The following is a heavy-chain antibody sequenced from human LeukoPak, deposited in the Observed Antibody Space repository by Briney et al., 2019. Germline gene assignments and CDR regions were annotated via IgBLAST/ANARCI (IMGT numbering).Heavy chain of an antibody. D-gene: IGHD2-2*01. J-gene: IGHJ3*02. CDR3: ARQTSCSSTSCYVRAFDI. Sequence: SETLSLTCSVSGGSISTFHWHWIRQPPGKGLEWIGYIYYSGSTNYNPSLKSRVTISVDTSKNQFSLKLSSVTAADTAVYYCARQTSCSSTSCYVRAFDIWGQGTMVTVSS. V-gene: IGHV4-59*08. CDR1: GGSISTFH. CDR2: IYYSGST.